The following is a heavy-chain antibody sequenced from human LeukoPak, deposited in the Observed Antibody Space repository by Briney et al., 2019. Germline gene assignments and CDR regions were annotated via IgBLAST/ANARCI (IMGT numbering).Heavy chain of an antibody. CDR3: ARSEIDDYSRY. J-gene: IGHJ4*02. V-gene: IGHV4-38-2*02. CDR1: GYSISSGYH. Sequence: PSETLSLTCTVSGYSISSGYHWAWFHQTPGEGLEWLGSIYQDGSTYDNLSLKSRVTLSVDTSKNQFSLKMKTVTVADTPVYYCARSEIDDYSRYWGQGTRVIVSS. CDR2: IYQDGST. D-gene: IGHD3-16*01.